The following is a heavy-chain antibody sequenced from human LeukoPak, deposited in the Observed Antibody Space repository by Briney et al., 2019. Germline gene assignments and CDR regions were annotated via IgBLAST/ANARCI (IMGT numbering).Heavy chain of an antibody. V-gene: IGHV4-59*01. CDR2: IYYSGST. CDR1: GGSISTYY. D-gene: IGHD1-14*01. CDR3: ARGANRLDY. Sequence: SETLSLTCTVSGGSISTYYWSWIRQTPGKGLEWIGFIYYSGSTNYNPSLKSRVTMSVDTSKSQFSLKLTSVTAADTALYYCARGANRLDYWGQGTLVTVSS. J-gene: IGHJ4*02.